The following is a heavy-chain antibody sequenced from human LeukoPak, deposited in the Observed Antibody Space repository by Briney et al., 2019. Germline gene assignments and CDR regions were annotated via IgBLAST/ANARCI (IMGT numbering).Heavy chain of an antibody. CDR2: ISYDGSKK. CDR3: AKESQPGYCSSTSCPYAFDI. J-gene: IGHJ3*02. Sequence: PGGSLRLSCVASGFTFSSYGMHWVRQAPGKGLEWVAVISYDGSKKYYVDSVKGRFTISRDNSKNTLYLQMNSLRAEDTAVYYCAKESQPGYCSSTSCPYAFDIWGQGTMVTVSS. V-gene: IGHV3-30*18. CDR1: GFTFSSYG. D-gene: IGHD2-2*01.